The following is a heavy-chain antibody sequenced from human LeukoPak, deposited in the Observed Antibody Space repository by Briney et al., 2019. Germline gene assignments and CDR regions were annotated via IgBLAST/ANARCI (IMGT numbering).Heavy chain of an antibody. CDR1: GGSITNYY. J-gene: IGHJ6*03. CDR2: SYYNGNT. CDR3: AREGYQGSLGGLHSGWYPSNYFFYHMDV. V-gene: IGHV4-59*01. Sequence: SETLSLTCTVSGGSITNYYWSWIRQPPGKGLEWIGFSYYNGNTNYNPSLKSRVTISVDTSKNQFSLRLSSVTAADTAVYYCAREGYQGSLGGLHSGWYPSNYFFYHMDVWGKGTTVTVSS. D-gene: IGHD6-19*01.